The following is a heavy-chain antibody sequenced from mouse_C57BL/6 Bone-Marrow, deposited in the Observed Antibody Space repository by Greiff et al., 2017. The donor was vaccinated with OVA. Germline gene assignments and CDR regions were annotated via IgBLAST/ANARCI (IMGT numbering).Heavy chain of an antibody. J-gene: IGHJ2*01. CDR1: GYTFTSYW. Sequence: QVQLQQSGAALVKPGASVKMSCKASGYTFTSYWITWLKQRPGQGLEWIGDIYPGSGSTNYNEKFKSKATLTVDTSSSTAYMQLSSLTSEDSAVYYCAREGGYIDDWSQGTTLTVSS. CDR3: AREGGYIDD. V-gene: IGHV1-55*01. CDR2: IYPGSGST.